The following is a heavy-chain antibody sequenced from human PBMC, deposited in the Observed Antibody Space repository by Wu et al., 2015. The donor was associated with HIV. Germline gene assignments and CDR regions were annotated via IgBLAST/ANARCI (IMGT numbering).Heavy chain of an antibody. D-gene: IGHD2-2*02. Sequence: QVQLVQSGAEVKKPGSSVKVSCKASGGTFSSYAISWVRQAPGQGLEWMGGIIPIFGTANYAQKFQGRVTITADESTSTAYMELSSLRSEDTAVYYCARPRYCSSTSCYNAGASDIWDQGTMVTVSS. CDR1: GGTFSSYA. V-gene: IGHV1-69*12. J-gene: IGHJ3*02. CDR3: ARPRYCSSTSCYNAGASDI. CDR2: IIPIFGTA.